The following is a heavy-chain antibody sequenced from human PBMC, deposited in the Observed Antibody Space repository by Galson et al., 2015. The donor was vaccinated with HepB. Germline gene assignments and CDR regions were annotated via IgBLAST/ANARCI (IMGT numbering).Heavy chain of an antibody. CDR1: GYTFSGYY. CDR3: ARVIVGATFYYYGMAV. V-gene: IGHV1-2*02. CDR2: INPNSGGT. D-gene: IGHD1-26*01. Sequence: SVKVSCKASGYTFSGYYMHWVRQAPGQGLEWMGWINPNSGGTNYAQKFHGRVTMTRDTSISTAYMELSRLRSDDTALYYCARVIVGATFYYYGMAVWGQGTTVTVS. J-gene: IGHJ6*02.